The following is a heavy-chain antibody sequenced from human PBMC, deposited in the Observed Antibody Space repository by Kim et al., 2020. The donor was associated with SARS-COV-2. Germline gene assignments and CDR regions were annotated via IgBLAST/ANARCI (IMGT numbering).Heavy chain of an antibody. CDR3: ARDLTTVTTYINYYYGMDV. Sequence: ASVKVSCKASGYTFTSYYMHWVRQAPGQGLEWMGIINPSGGSTSYAQKFQGRVTMTRDTSTSTVYMELSSLRSEDTAVYYCARDLTTVTTYINYYYGMDVWSQGTTVTVSS. D-gene: IGHD4-17*01. J-gene: IGHJ6*02. V-gene: IGHV1-46*01. CDR2: INPSGGST. CDR1: GYTFTSYY.